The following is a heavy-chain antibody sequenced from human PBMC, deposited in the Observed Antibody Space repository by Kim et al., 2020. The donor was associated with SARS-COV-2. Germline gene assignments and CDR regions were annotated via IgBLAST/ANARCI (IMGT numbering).Heavy chain of an antibody. D-gene: IGHD2-2*01. V-gene: IGHV3-48*03. CDR3: ARANDCSSTSCYSDY. J-gene: IGHJ4*02. Sequence: GGSLRLSCAASGFTFSSYEMNWVRQAPGKGLEWVSYISSSGSTIYYADSVKGRFTISRDNAKNSLYLQMNSLRAEDTAVYYCARANDCSSTSCYSDYWGQGTLVTVSS. CDR2: ISSSGSTI. CDR1: GFTFSSYE.